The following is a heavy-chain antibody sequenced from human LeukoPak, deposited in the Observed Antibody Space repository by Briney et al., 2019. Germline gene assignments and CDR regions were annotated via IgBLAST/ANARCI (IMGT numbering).Heavy chain of an antibody. J-gene: IGHJ4*02. Sequence: ASVEVSCKASGYTFTSYDINWVRQATGQGLEWMGWMNPNSGNTGYAQKFQGRVTMTRNTSISTAYMELSSLRSEDTAVYYCARGNVDTAMVYRDWGQGTLVTVSS. D-gene: IGHD5-18*01. CDR1: GYTFTSYD. CDR3: ARGNVDTAMVYRD. V-gene: IGHV1-8*01. CDR2: MNPNSGNT.